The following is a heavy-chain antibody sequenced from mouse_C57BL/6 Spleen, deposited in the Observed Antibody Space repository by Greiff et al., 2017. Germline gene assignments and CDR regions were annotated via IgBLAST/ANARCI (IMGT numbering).Heavy chain of an antibody. V-gene: IGHV1-80*01. CDR2: IYPGDGDT. D-gene: IGHD1-1*01. CDR3: ARAYGSSHLDY. J-gene: IGHJ2*01. Sequence: VQLVESGAELVKPGASVKISCKASGYAFSSYWMNWVKQRPGKGLEWIGQIYPGDGDTNYNGKFKGKATLTADKSSSTAYMQLSSLTSEDSAVYFCARAYGSSHLDYWGQGTTLTVSS. CDR1: GYAFSSYW.